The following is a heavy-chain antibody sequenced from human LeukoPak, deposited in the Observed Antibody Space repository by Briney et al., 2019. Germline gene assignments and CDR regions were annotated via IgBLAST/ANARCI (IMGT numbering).Heavy chain of an antibody. CDR1: GFTFSSYA. D-gene: IGHD2-15*01. CDR3: ARGRKYRYCSGGSCYSGFDY. CDR2: ISYDGSNK. V-gene: IGHV3-30-3*01. Sequence: PGGSLRLSCAASGFTFSSYAMHWVRQAPGKGLEWVAVISYDGSNKYYADSVKGRFTISRDNSKNTLYLQMNSLRAEDTAVYYCARGRKYRYCSGGSCYSGFDYWGQGTLVTVSS. J-gene: IGHJ4*02.